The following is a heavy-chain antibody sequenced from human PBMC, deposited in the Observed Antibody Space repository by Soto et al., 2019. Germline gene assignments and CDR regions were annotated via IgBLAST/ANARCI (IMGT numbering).Heavy chain of an antibody. CDR2: ISSSGSTL. CDR1: GFTFSSYE. J-gene: IGHJ3*02. Sequence: EVQLVESGGGLVQPGGSLRLSCAASGFTFSSYEMNWVRQAPGKGLEWVSYISSSGSTLYYADSVKGRFTISRDNAKNSLYLQMNSLRAEDTAVYYCARGGDCSGGSCYSDAFDIWGQGTMVTVSS. CDR3: ARGGDCSGGSCYSDAFDI. V-gene: IGHV3-48*03. D-gene: IGHD2-15*01.